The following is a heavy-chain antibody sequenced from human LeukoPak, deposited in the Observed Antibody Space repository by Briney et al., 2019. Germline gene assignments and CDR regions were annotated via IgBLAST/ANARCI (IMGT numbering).Heavy chain of an antibody. CDR1: GGSFSGYY. CDR2: INHSGST. CDR3: AASIRLRYFDWLLKTFDY. V-gene: IGHV4-34*01. D-gene: IGHD3-9*01. Sequence: SETLSLTCAVYGGSFSGYYWSWIRQPPGKGLEWIGEINHSGSTSYNPSLKSRVTISVDTSKNQFSLKLSSVTAADTAVYYCAASIRLRYFDWLLKTFDYWGQGTLVTVSS. J-gene: IGHJ4*02.